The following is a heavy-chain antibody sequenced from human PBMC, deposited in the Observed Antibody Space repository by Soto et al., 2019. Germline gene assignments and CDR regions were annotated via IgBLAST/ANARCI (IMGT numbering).Heavy chain of an antibody. CDR1: GGTFSSYT. D-gene: IGHD3-10*01. J-gene: IGHJ4*02. CDR2: IIPILGIA. CDR3: ASDVGPGRGNYVDY. V-gene: IGHV1-69*02. Sequence: QVQLVQSGAEVKKPGSSVKFSCKASGGTFSSYTISWVRQAPGQGLAWMGRIIPILGIANYAQKFQGRVTITADKYTSTAYMELSSLRAEDTAVYYCASDVGPGRGNYVDYWGQGTLVTVSS.